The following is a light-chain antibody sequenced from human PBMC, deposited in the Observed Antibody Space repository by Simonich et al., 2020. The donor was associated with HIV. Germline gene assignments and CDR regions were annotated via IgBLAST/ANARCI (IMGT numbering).Light chain of an antibody. V-gene: IGKV2-28*01. CDR2: LGS. CDR1: QSLLHSNGYNY. CDR3: QQSYSTPYT. Sequence: DIVMTQSPLSLPVTPGEPASISCRSSQSLLHSNGYNYLDWYLQKPGQSPQLLIYLGSNRASWVPDRFSGSGSGTDFTLTISSLQPEDFATYYCQQSYSTPYTFGQGTKLEIK. J-gene: IGKJ2*01.